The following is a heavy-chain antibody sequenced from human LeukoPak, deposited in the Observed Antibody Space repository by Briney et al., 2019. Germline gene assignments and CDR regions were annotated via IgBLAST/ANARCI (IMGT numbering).Heavy chain of an antibody. Sequence: GGSLRLSCAASGFTFDDYGMSWVRQAPGKGLEWVSGINWNGGRTGYADPVKGRFTISRDNAKKSLYVQMNSLRAEDTALCYCAREYYGSGSYYNVGYWGQGTLVTVSS. CDR3: AREYYGSGSYYNVGY. CDR1: GFTFDDYG. D-gene: IGHD3-10*01. V-gene: IGHV3-20*04. CDR2: INWNGGRT. J-gene: IGHJ4*02.